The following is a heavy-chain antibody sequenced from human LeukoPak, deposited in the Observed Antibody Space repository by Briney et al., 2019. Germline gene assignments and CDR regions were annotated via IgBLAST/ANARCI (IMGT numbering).Heavy chain of an antibody. CDR1: GFTFSSYG. V-gene: IGHV3-33*01. J-gene: IGHJ3*02. CDR2: IWYDGSNK. CDR3: ARGAYGSGTYHDSDI. D-gene: IGHD3-10*01. Sequence: GRSLRLSCAASGFTFSSYGMHWVRQAPGKGLEWVAVIWYDGSNKYYVDSVKGRFTISRDNSKNTLYLQMNSLRAEDTAVYYCARGAYGSGTYHDSDIWGQGTMVTVSS.